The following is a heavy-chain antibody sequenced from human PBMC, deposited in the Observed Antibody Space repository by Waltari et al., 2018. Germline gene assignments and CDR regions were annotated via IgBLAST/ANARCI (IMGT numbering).Heavy chain of an antibody. CDR2: INPNSGGT. Sequence: QVQLVQSGAEVKKPGASVKVSCKASGYTFTGYYMHWVRQAHGQGLEWMGRINPNSGGTNYAQKFQGRVTMTRDTSISTAYMELSRLRSDDTAVYYCASEGGRWLQFETPPSYYFDYWGQGTLVTVSS. D-gene: IGHD5-12*01. V-gene: IGHV1-2*06. CDR1: GYTFTGYY. J-gene: IGHJ4*02. CDR3: ASEGGRWLQFETPPSYYFDY.